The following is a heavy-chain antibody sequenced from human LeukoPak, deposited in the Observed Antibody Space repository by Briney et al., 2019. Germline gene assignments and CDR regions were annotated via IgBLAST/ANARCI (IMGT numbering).Heavy chain of an antibody. V-gene: IGHV4-59*08. Sequence: NPSETLSLTCTVSGGSISSYYWSWIRQPPGKGLEWIGHIYYSGTTNYNPSLKSRVTISVDTSKNQFSLKLTSVTAADTAVYYCARHLSEYGNYRSWGQGTLVTVSS. D-gene: IGHD1-7*01. CDR2: IYYSGTT. J-gene: IGHJ5*02. CDR1: GGSISSYY. CDR3: ARHLSEYGNYRS.